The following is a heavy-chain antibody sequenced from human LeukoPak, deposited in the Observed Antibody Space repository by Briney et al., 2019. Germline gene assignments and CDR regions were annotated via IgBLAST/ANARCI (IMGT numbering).Heavy chain of an antibody. CDR2: ISYDGSNK. D-gene: IGHD6-19*01. CDR3: TRVLTGYSSGWAEGFDY. V-gene: IGHV3-30*04. Sequence: GRSLRLSCAASGFTFSSYAMHWVRQAPGKGLEWVAVISYDGSNKYYADSVKGRFTISRDDSKSIAYLQMNSLKTEDTAVYYCTRVLTGYSSGWAEGFDYWGQGTLVTVSS. CDR1: GFTFSSYA. J-gene: IGHJ4*02.